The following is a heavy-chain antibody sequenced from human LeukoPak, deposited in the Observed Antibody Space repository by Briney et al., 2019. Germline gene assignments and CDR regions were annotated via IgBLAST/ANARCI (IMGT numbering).Heavy chain of an antibody. CDR2: IYWNDDN. Sequence: SGPTLVKPTQTLTLTCTFSGFSLSTSVAGVGWIRQPPGKALVTLALIYWNDDNHYSPSLKGRLIITKDTSKNQVVINMTNMDTVDTATYYCADRVAVPAAGGGWFDPWGQGTLVTVSS. V-gene: IGHV2-5*01. CDR3: ADRVAVPAAGGGWFDP. D-gene: IGHD2-2*01. CDR1: GFSLSTSVAG. J-gene: IGHJ5*02.